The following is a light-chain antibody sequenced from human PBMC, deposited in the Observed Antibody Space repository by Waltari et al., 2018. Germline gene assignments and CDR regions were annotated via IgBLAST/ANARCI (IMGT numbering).Light chain of an antibody. CDR1: QSINNL. V-gene: IGKV1-39*01. CDR2: GAY. Sequence: DIQMTQSPSSLSASVGDRVTINCRASQSINNLLNWYQQKPGRAPEVLIYGAYTLQSGVPSRFSGSGAGTGFTLTINNLQPEDFATYYCQQSYNSPVTFGGGTKVEIK. J-gene: IGKJ4*01. CDR3: QQSYNSPVT.